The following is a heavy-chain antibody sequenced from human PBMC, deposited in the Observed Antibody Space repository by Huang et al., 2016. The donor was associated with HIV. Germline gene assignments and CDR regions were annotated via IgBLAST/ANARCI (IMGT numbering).Heavy chain of an antibody. CDR3: ARAKNYYDSGGYYYVLDY. CDR2: MEHCGIT. V-gene: IGHV4-34*02. J-gene: IGHJ4*02. D-gene: IGHD3-22*01. Sequence: QVQLQQWGAGLLKPSETLSLSCAVYGGSFRGYYGSWIRQPPGQGLEGIGEMEHCGITNYNPSRKMRVTMSVDTSKNQFSRRLSSMTAADTAVFYCARAKNYYDSGGYYYVLDYWGQGTLVIVSS. CDR1: GGSFRGYY.